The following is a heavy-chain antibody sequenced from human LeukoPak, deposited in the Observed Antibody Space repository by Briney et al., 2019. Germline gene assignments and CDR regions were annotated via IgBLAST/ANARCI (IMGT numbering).Heavy chain of an antibody. J-gene: IGHJ4*02. CDR1: GGSVSSGSYY. CDR2: IYYSGST. D-gene: IGHD3-3*01. Sequence: PSETLSLTCTVSGGSVSSGSYYWSGIRQPPGKGLEWIGYIYYSGSTNYNPSLKSRVTISVDTSKNQFSLKLSSVTAADTAVYYCARMIFGVVPNIDYWGQGTLVTVSS. CDR3: ARMIFGVVPNIDY. V-gene: IGHV4-61*01.